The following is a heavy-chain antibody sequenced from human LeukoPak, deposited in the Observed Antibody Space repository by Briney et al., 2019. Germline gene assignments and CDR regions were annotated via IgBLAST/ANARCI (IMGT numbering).Heavy chain of an antibody. J-gene: IGHJ4*02. D-gene: IGHD2-15*01. CDR2: IHPEGNEK. V-gene: IGHV3-7*01. CDR1: GFTFSDFW. Sequence: GGSLRLSCAVSGFTFSDFWMSWVRQAPGRGLEWVANIHPEGNEKYHVESVKGRFTISRDNAKNSLYLQMNSLRAEDTAVYYCARDFLEDTQWGQGTLVTVSS. CDR3: ARDFLEDTQ.